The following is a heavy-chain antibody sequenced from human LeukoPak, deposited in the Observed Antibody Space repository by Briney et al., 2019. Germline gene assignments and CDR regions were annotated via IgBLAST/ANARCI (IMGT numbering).Heavy chain of an antibody. V-gene: IGHV3-7*01. CDR3: ARGIATGIDFFDP. D-gene: IGHD6-13*01. Sequence: GGSLRLSCAASGFTFSSYGMHWVRQAPGKGLEWVANIKHDGSDQYYLDSVKGRFTISRDNAKNSLYLQMNSLRAEDTAVYYCARGIATGIDFFDPWGQGTLVTVSS. J-gene: IGHJ5*02. CDR1: GFTFSSYG. CDR2: IKHDGSDQ.